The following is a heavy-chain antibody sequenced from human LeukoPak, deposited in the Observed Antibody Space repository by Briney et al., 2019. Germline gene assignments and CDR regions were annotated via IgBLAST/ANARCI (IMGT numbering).Heavy chain of an antibody. CDR3: SGRSSLAFDV. V-gene: IGHV1-69-2*01. Sequence: GATVKISCKSSGYTFSDYYIHWVRQAPGGGLQWLGRVDPEDAKAVYSENLQGRVTITADSFSDSTYMFLSSLTSEDTAFYATSGRSSLAFDVWGQGTALTVSS. J-gene: IGHJ3*01. CDR1: GYTFSDYY. CDR2: VDPEDAKA. D-gene: IGHD3-10*01.